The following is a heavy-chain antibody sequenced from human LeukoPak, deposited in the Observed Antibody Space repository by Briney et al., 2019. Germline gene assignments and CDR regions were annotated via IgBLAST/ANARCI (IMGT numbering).Heavy chain of an antibody. CDR2: ISSSSSYI. V-gene: IGHV3-21*01. CDR1: GFTFSSYS. D-gene: IGHD4-17*01. CDR3: ARGRGAYGANIALKPYYFDY. Sequence: GGSLRLSCAASGFTFSSYSMNWVRQAPGKGLEWVSSISSSSSYIYYADSVKGRFTISRDNAKNSLYLQMNSLRAEDTAVYYCARGRGAYGANIALKPYYFDYWGQGTLVTVSS. J-gene: IGHJ4*02.